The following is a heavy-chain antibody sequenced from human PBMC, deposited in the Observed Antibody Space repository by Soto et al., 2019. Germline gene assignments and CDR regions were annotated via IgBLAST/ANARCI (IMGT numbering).Heavy chain of an antibody. Sequence: PGESLKISCKVSGYSFASHWVAWVRQMPEKGLEWIGTIYPGDSDTKYSSAFRGHVTISADTSVSTAYLQWRSLEATDSAIYYCARSSGSYWHYLDFWGQGTMVTVSS. CDR2: IYPGDSDT. CDR3: ARSSGSYWHYLDF. V-gene: IGHV5-51*01. CDR1: GYSFASHW. J-gene: IGHJ4*02. D-gene: IGHD1-26*01.